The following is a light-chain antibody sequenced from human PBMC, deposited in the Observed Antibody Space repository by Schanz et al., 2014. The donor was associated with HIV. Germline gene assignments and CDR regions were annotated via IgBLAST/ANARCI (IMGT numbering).Light chain of an antibody. CDR2: DAS. CDR3: QLYGSSPLFT. J-gene: IGKJ3*01. V-gene: IGKV3-20*01. CDR1: QSVSNNY. Sequence: EIVLTQSPGTLSLSPGERATLSCRASQSVSNNYLAWYQQKHGQAPRLLMYDASSRATGIPDRFSGSGSGTDFTLTISRLEPEDFAVYFCQLYGSSPLFTFGPGPKVEI.